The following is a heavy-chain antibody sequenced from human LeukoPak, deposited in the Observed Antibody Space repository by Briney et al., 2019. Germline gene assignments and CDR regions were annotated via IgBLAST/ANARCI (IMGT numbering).Heavy chain of an antibody. CDR1: GGSISSSSYY. CDR3: ARHSGSGLMGTFDI. CDR2: IYYSGST. V-gene: IGHV4-39*07. Sequence: SETLSLTCTVSGGSISSSSYYWGWIRQPPGKGLEWIGSIYYSGSTYYNPSLKSRVTISVDTSKNQFSLKLSSVTAADTAVYYCARHSGSGLMGTFDIWGQGTMVTVSS. D-gene: IGHD3-10*01. J-gene: IGHJ3*02.